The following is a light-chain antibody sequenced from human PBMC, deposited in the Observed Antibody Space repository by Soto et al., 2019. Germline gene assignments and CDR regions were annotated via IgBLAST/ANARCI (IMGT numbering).Light chain of an antibody. V-gene: IGLV1-40*01. Sequence: QSVLTQPPSVSGAPGQRVTISCTGSGSTIGAGYDVHWYQQLPGTAPRLLIYDNTNRPSGVPDRFSGSKSGTSASLAISGLQAEDEADYYCHSYDSSLSVVFGGGTQLTVL. CDR1: GSTIGAGYD. J-gene: IGLJ2*01. CDR2: DNT. CDR3: HSYDSSLSVV.